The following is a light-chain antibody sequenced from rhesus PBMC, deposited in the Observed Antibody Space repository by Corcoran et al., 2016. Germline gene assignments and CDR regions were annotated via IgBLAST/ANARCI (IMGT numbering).Light chain of an antibody. V-gene: IGKV3-53*02. CDR1: QSVSSY. Sequence: QVILTQSPATLSLSPGERATLSCRASQSVSSYLAWYQQKPGQAPRLLIYGASSRGTGIPDRFSGSGSGTDFTLPISSLQPEDFATYYCHHSYGIPYSFGQGTKVEIK. CDR3: HHSYGIPYS. J-gene: IGKJ2*01. CDR2: GAS.